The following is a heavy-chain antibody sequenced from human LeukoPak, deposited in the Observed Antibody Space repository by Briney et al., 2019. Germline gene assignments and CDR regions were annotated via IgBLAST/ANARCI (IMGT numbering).Heavy chain of an antibody. CDR2: IWYDGSNK. V-gene: IGHV3-33*01. Sequence: GRSLRLSCAASGFTFSSYGMHWVRQAPGKGLEWVAVIWYDGSNKYYADSVKGRFTISRDNSKNTLYLQMNSLRAEDTAVYYCAREYYVWGSPIDYWGQGTLVTVSS. CDR1: GFTFSSYG. D-gene: IGHD3-16*01. CDR3: AREYYVWGSPIDY. J-gene: IGHJ4*02.